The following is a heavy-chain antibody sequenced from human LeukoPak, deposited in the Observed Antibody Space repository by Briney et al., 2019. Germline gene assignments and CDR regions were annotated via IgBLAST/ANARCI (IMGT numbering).Heavy chain of an antibody. V-gene: IGHV1-24*01. CDR3: ATGEPNGSSGYYGY. CDR2: FDPEDGET. D-gene: IGHD3-22*01. J-gene: IGHJ4*02. CDR1: GYTLTELS. Sequence: ASVKVSCKVSGYTLTELSMHWVRQAPGKGLEWMGGFDPEDGETIYAQKFQGRVTMTEDTSTDAAYMELSSLRSEDTAVYYCATGEPNGSSGYYGYWGQGTLVAVSS.